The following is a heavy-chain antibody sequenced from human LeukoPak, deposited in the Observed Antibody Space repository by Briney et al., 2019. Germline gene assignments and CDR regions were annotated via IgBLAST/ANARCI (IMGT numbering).Heavy chain of an antibody. V-gene: IGHV4-39*07. Sequence: PSETLSLTCTVSGGSMDTKVYYWGWIRHAPGKGLEWIGTVYYSGSVDYNPSLKSRVSISVDTSKNQFSLKLSSVTAADTAVYYCARDARVQKWFGELLKTTTYYFDYWGQGTLVTVSS. CDR2: VYYSGSV. CDR1: GGSMDTKVYY. J-gene: IGHJ4*02. CDR3: ARDARVQKWFGELLKTTTYYFDY. D-gene: IGHD3-10*01.